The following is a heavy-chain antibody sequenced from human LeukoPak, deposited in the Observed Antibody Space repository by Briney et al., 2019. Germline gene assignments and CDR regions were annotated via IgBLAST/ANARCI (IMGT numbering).Heavy chain of an antibody. J-gene: IGHJ4*02. V-gene: IGHV2-70*11. CDR1: GFSLSTSGMC. D-gene: IGHD5-24*01. CDR3: ARTAVEMATLIQFDY. CDR2: IDCDDDK. Sequence: ESGPALVKPTQTLTLTCTFSGFSLSTSGMCVSWIRQPPGKALEWLARIDCDDDKYYRTSLKTRLTISKDTSKNQVVLTMTNMDPVDTATYYCARTAVEMATLIQFDYWGQGILVTVSS.